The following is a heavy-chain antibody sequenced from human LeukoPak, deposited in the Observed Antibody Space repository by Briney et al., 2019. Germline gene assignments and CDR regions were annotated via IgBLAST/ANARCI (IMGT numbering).Heavy chain of an antibody. CDR1: GGSFSGYY. V-gene: IGHV4-34*01. Sequence: SETLSLTCAVSGGSFSGYYWSWIRQPPGKGLEWIGEINHSGSTNYNPSLKSRVTISVDTSKNQFSLKLSSVTAADTAVYYCARGGGSTDYYDSSGYFWGQGTLVTVSS. CDR2: INHSGST. D-gene: IGHD3-22*01. CDR3: ARGGGSTDYYDSSGYF. J-gene: IGHJ4*02.